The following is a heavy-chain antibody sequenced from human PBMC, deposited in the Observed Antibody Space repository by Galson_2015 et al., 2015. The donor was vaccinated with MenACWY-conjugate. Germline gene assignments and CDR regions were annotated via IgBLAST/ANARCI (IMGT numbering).Heavy chain of an antibody. Sequence: SVKVSCKASGYSFTAYYINWVRQAPGQGLEWMGWINPNIGGTNFAHKFQGWVTMSRDTSINTGYMELSRLRSDDTAVYYCAKGVLVGDEVSLDGGSYICGLDVWGQGTTVTVSS. CDR2: INPNIGGT. V-gene: IGHV1-2*04. CDR3: AKGVLVGDEVSLDGGSYICGLDV. D-gene: IGHD4-23*01. CDR1: GYSFTAYY. J-gene: IGHJ6*02.